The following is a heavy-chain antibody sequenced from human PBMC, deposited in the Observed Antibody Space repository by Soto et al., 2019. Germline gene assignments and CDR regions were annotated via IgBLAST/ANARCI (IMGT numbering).Heavy chain of an antibody. CDR3: AKEEGAGFKS. J-gene: IGHJ4*02. D-gene: IGHD1-26*01. V-gene: IGHV1-69*04. Sequence: QVHLVQSGAEMKKPGSSVKVSCKVSGGDLRNSGISWVRQAPGQGLEWMGGIFPLLAMVDYSQKFQGRVTITADESTNTAYMCLGSLRSEDTAVYYCAKEEGAGFKSWGKGTLVIVYS. CDR1: GGDLRNSG. CDR2: IFPLLAMV.